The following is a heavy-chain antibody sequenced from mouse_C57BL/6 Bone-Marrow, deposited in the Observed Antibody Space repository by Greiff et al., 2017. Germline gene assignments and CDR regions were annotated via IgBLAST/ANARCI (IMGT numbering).Heavy chain of an antibody. CDR2: IYPRSGNT. CDR3: ARLGDYGSSYDY. Sequence: QVQLQQPGAELARPGASVKLSCKASGYTFTSSGISWVKQRTGQGLEWIGEIYPRSGNTYYNEKFKGKATLTADKSSSTAYMELRSLTSEDSAVDFCARLGDYGSSYDYWGEGTTLTVSS. V-gene: IGHV1-81*01. D-gene: IGHD1-1*01. J-gene: IGHJ2*01. CDR1: GYTFTSSG.